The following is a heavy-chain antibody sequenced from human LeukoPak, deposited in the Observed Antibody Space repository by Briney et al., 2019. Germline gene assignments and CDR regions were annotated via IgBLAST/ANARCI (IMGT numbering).Heavy chain of an antibody. CDR2: MQYDGSVE. D-gene: IGHD6-19*01. CDR1: GFSFSTYG. Sequence: GGSLRLSCVASGFSFSTYGTHWVRQAPGKGLEWVTFMQYDGSVEFYADSVKGRFTISRDNSKNTVYLQMNSLRAEDTAVHYCAKDPEYSSGSRGDYWGQGTLVTVSS. CDR3: AKDPEYSSGSRGDY. J-gene: IGHJ4*02. V-gene: IGHV3-30*02.